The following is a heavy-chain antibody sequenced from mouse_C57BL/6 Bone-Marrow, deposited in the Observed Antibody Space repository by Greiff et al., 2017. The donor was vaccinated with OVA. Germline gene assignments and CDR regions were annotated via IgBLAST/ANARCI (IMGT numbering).Heavy chain of an antibody. CDR3: VRRSSMDY. Sequence: EVKLMESGGGLVQPKGSLKLSCAASGFSFNTYAMNWVRQAPGKGLEWVARIRSKSNNYATYYADSVKDRFTISRDDSESMLYLQMNNLKTENTAMYYCVRRSSMDYWGQGTSVTVSS. CDR2: IRSKSNNYAT. J-gene: IGHJ4*01. CDR1: GFSFNTYA. V-gene: IGHV10-1*01.